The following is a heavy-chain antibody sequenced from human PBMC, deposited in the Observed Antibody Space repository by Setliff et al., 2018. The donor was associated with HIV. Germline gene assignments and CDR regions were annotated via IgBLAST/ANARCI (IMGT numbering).Heavy chain of an antibody. Sequence: SETLSLTCSVSGDSISSSTDYWGWIRQPPGKGLEWIGSIYYSGSTYYNPSLKSRVTISADTSKNQFSLNLSSVTAADTAVYYCARAPGVTPFDHWGPGTLVTVSS. CDR1: GDSISSSTDY. CDR2: IYYSGST. V-gene: IGHV4-39*07. CDR3: ARAPGVTPFDH. D-gene: IGHD2-21*02. J-gene: IGHJ4*02.